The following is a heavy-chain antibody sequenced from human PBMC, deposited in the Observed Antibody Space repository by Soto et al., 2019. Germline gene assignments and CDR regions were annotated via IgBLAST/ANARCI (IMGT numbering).Heavy chain of an antibody. CDR2: IDPGDTYA. CDR3: ARIYCTTTTCDSWFDP. CDR1: GYTFTTFW. J-gene: IGHJ5*02. Sequence: GESLKISCTGFGYTFTTFWISWVRQMPGKGLEWMGRIDPGDTYATYSPAFQGHVTISADKATSTAYLQWSSLKASDTAMYFCARIYCTTTTCDSWFDPPGQGPLVTVSS. V-gene: IGHV5-10-1*01. D-gene: IGHD2-2*01.